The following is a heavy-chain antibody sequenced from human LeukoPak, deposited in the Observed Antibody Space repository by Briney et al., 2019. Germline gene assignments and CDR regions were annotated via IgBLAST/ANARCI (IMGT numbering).Heavy chain of an antibody. Sequence: PSETLSLTCAVYGGSFSGYYWSWIRQPPGKRLEWIGEINHSGSTNYNPSLKSRVTISVDTSKNQFSLKLSSVTVADTAVYYCARVRNRYDSSGYFDYWGQGTLVTVSS. CDR2: INHSGST. CDR3: ARVRNRYDSSGYFDY. V-gene: IGHV4-34*01. D-gene: IGHD3-22*01. CDR1: GGSFSGYY. J-gene: IGHJ4*02.